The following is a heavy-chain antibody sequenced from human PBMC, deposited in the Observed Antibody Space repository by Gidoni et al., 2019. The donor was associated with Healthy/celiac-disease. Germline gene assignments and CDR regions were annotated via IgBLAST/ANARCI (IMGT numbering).Heavy chain of an antibody. V-gene: IGHV3-33*01. CDR3: ARDKIVVVPAAIYGMDV. CDR1: GFTFSSYG. CDR2: IWYDGSNK. J-gene: IGHJ6*02. D-gene: IGHD2-2*01. Sequence: QVQLVESAGGVVQPGRSLRLSCAASGFTFSSYGMHWVRQAPGKGLAWVAVIWYDGSNKYYADSVKGRFTISRDNSKNTLYLQMNSLRAEDTAVYYCARDKIVVVPAAIYGMDVWGQGTTVTVSS.